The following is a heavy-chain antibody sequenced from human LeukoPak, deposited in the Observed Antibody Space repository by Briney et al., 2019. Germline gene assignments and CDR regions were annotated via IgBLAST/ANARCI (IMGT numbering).Heavy chain of an antibody. Sequence: TRGSLRLPCAVSGFTLSDYYMSWIRQAPGKGLEWVSYSSSSGSTIFYADSVKGRFPISRHNAENSLYLKMKSLRAEHTAVYYCARRRYYIIYWCQGALVIVSS. CDR2: SSSSGSTI. V-gene: IGHV3-11*01. J-gene: IGHJ4*02. CDR3: ARRRYYIIY. CDR1: GFTLSDYY.